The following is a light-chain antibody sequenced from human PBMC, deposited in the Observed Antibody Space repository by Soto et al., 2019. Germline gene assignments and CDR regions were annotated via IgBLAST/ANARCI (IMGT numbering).Light chain of an antibody. CDR3: MQALPSYT. Sequence: DIVMTQSPLSLPVTPGEPASISCRSSQSLLHSNGYNYLDWYLQKPGQSPQLLIYLGSNRASGVPDRFSGSGSGTDFTLKISRVEAEDVGVYYCMQALPSYTCGQGTKLEIK. CDR1: QSLLHSNGYNY. CDR2: LGS. J-gene: IGKJ2*01. V-gene: IGKV2-28*01.